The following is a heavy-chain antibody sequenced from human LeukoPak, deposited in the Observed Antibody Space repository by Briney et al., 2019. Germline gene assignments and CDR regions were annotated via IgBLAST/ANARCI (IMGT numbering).Heavy chain of an antibody. CDR1: GDAIFSTTYY. J-gene: IGHJ4*02. CDR2: IFHSGST. D-gene: IGHD6-25*01. CDR3: ARLYQGKRPPDY. V-gene: IGHV4-39*01. Sequence: SETLSLTCTVSGDAIFSTTYYWGWIRQPPGKGLEWIGSIFHSGSTYYNPSLRSRVTISVDTSKNQLSLSLRSVTAADTAVYYCARLYQGKRPPDYWGQGTLVTVSS.